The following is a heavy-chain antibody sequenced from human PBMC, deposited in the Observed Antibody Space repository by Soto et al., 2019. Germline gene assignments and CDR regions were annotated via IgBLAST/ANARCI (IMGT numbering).Heavy chain of an antibody. CDR1: GGTFSSYA. CDR2: IIPIFGTA. CDR3: ARDPGVIAASPFGWFDP. J-gene: IGHJ5*02. Sequence: ASVKVSCKASGGTFSSYAISGVRQAPGRGLEWMGGIIPIFGTANYAQKFQGRVTITADESTRTAYMELSSLRSEDTAVYYCARDPGVIAASPFGWFDPWGQGTLVTVSS. D-gene: IGHD6-25*01. V-gene: IGHV1-69*13.